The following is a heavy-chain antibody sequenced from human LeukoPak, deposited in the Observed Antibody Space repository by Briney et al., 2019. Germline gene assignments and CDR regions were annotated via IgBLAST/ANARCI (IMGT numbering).Heavy chain of an antibody. CDR1: VYTFTGYY. Sequence: ASVKVSCKASVYTFTGYYMHWVRQAPGQGLEWMGWINPNSGGTNYAQKFQGRVTVTRDTSISTAYMERSRLRSDDTAVYYCASLIPIAAAGGESDDLRQVPNGNDYWGQGTLVTVSS. J-gene: IGHJ4*02. CDR2: INPNSGGT. CDR3: ASLIPIAAAGGESDDLRQVPNGNDY. V-gene: IGHV1-2*02. D-gene: IGHD6-13*01.